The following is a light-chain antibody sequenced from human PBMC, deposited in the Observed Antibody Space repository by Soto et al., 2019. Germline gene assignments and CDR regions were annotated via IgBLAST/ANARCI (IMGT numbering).Light chain of an antibody. J-gene: IGKJ5*01. Sequence: EIVLTQSPATLSLSPGERATLSCRVSQSVSSYLAWYQQKPGQAPRLLTYDASNRATGIPARFSGSGSGTDFTLTISSLEPDDFAVYYCQQRSNWITFGQGTRLEIK. CDR3: QQRSNWIT. CDR2: DAS. V-gene: IGKV3-11*01. CDR1: QSVSSY.